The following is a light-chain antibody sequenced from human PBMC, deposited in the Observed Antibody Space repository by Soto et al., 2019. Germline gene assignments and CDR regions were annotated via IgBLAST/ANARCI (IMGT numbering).Light chain of an antibody. V-gene: IGKV3-20*01. J-gene: IGKJ3*01. CDR3: QQYDGAPPFT. Sequence: EIVLTQSPGTLSLSPRERATLSCRASQSVSRSYLAWYQQKPGQAPRLLIYGASSRATGIPDRFSGSGSGTDFTLTISKLEPEDSAVYYCQQYDGAPPFTFGPGTKVDIK. CDR2: GAS. CDR1: QSVSRSY.